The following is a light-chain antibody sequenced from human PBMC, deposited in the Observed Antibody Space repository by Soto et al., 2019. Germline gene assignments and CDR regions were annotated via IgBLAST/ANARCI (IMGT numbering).Light chain of an antibody. CDR3: CSYAGINNLGV. V-gene: IGLV2-8*01. CDR2: EVN. Sequence: QSALTQPPSASGSPGQSVTISCTGTSSDVGGYKYVSWYQQHPGKAPKPMIFEVNKRPSGVPDRFSGSKSGNTASLTVSGLQAEDEADYDCCSYAGINNLGVFRTGTKLTVL. J-gene: IGLJ1*01. CDR1: SSDVGGYKY.